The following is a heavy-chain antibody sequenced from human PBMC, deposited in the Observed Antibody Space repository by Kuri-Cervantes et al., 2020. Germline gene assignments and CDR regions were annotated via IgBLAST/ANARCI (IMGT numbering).Heavy chain of an antibody. J-gene: IGHJ4*02. Sequence: GGSLRLSCAASGFTVNSNEMNWVRQAPGKGLEWVSFISGGSTYYTDSRKGRCTISRDNSKNTLHLQMNSLRAEDTAVYYCARAKQDYYDSSGYLDYWGQGTLVTVSS. CDR2: ISGGST. V-gene: IGHV3-38-3*01. D-gene: IGHD3-22*01. CDR3: ARAKQDYYDSSGYLDY. CDR1: GFTVNSNE.